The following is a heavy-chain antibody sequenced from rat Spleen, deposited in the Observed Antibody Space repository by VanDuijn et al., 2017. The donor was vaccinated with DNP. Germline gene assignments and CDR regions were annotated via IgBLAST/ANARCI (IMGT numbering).Heavy chain of an antibody. D-gene: IGHD1-12*02. J-gene: IGHJ4*01. Sequence: EVQLVESGGDLVQPGRSLKLSCVGSGFTFNNYWMMWIRRVPGKGLEWVAAITSSGGDSYYPDYVKGRFTISRDNARSILYLRMNSLRSEDTASYYCVRVGDLHDGGDGDALDAWGQGTSVTVSS. CDR2: ITSSGGDS. V-gene: IGHV5-31*01. CDR3: VRVGDLHDGGDGDALDA. CDR1: GFTFNNYW.